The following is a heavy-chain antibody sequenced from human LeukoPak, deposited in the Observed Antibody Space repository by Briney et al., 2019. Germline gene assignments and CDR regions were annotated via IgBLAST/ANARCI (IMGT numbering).Heavy chain of an antibody. CDR3: AKDPGGRHYYGSGSYELGYYFDY. J-gene: IGHJ4*02. CDR1: GFTFSSYG. V-gene: IGHV3-30*18. Sequence: PGGSLRLSCAASGFTFSSYGMHWVRQAPGKGLEWVAVISYDGSNKYYADSVKGRFTISRDNSKNTLYLQMNSLRAEDTAVYYCAKDPGGRHYYGSGSYELGYYFDYWGQGTLVTVSS. CDR2: ISYDGSNK. D-gene: IGHD3-10*01.